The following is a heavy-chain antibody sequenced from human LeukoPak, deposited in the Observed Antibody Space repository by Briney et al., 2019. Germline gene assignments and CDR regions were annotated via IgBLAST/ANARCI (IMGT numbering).Heavy chain of an antibody. CDR2: ISYDGSNK. CDR1: GFTFSSYG. J-gene: IGHJ6*02. V-gene: IGHV3-30*18. Sequence: GRSLRLSCAASGFTFSSYGMHWVRQAPGKGLEWVAVISYDGSNKYYADSVKGRFTISRDNSKDTLYLQMNSLRAEDTAVYYCAKDYYDILTGYSYYYYGMDVWGQGTTVTVSS. D-gene: IGHD3-9*01. CDR3: AKDYYDILTGYSYYYYGMDV.